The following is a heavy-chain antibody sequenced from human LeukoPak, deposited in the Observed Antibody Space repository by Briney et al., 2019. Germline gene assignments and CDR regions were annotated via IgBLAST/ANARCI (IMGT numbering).Heavy chain of an antibody. CDR3: ARGIGARQYYYYGMDV. CDR1: GYTFTSYY. J-gene: IGHJ6*02. CDR2: INPSGGST. Sequence: ASVKVSCKASGYTFTSYYMHWVRQAPGQGLEWMGIINPSGGSTSYAQKFQGRVAMTRDTSTSTVYMELSSLRSEDTAVYYCARGIGARQYYYYGMDVWGQGTTVTVSS. V-gene: IGHV1-46*01. D-gene: IGHD1-26*01.